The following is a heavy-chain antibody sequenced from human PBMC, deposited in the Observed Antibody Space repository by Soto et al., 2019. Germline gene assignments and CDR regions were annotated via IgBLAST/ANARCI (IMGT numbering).Heavy chain of an antibody. CDR1: GGTFSSYA. J-gene: IGHJ6*02. CDR3: ARGNIAVAGRGSYYYYGMDV. V-gene: IGHV1-69*13. Sequence: SVKVSCKASGGTFSSYAISWVRQAPGQGLEWMGGIIPIFGTANYAQKFQGRVTITADESTSTAYMELSSLRSEDTAVYYCARGNIAVAGRGSYYYYGMDVWGQGTTVTVSS. D-gene: IGHD6-19*01. CDR2: IIPIFGTA.